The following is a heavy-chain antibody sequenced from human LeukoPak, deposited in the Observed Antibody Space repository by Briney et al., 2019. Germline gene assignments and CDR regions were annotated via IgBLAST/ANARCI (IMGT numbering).Heavy chain of an antibody. CDR1: GFTFSTYA. J-gene: IGHJ3*02. V-gene: IGHV3-30*09. CDR2: ISYDGSNK. Sequence: GGSLRLSCAAPGFTFSTYAMHWVRQAPGKGLEWVALISYDGSNKYYADSVKGRFALSRDNSKNTLYLQMSSLRAEDTAVYYCARVAKATHSYAYGYDAFDIWGQGTMVTVSS. D-gene: IGHD5-18*01. CDR3: ARVAKATHSYAYGYDAFDI.